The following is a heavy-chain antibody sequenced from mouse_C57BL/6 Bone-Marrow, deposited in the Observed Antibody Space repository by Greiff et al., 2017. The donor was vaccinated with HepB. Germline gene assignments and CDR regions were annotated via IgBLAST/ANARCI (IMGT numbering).Heavy chain of an antibody. J-gene: IGHJ3*01. CDR1: GYTFTSYW. Sequence: VQLKQSGTVLARPGASVKMSCKTSGYTFTSYWMHWVKQRPGPGLEWIGAIYPGNSDTSYNQKFKGKAKLTAVTSASTAYMELRILTNEDSAVYYCTDGVAGPFAYWGQGTLVTVSA. V-gene: IGHV1-5*01. D-gene: IGHD4-1*01. CDR3: TDGVAGPFAY. CDR2: IYPGNSDT.